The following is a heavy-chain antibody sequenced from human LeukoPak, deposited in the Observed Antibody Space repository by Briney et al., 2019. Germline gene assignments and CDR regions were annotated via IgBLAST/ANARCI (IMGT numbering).Heavy chain of an antibody. CDR3: ARDSRETGSTSDFDF. Sequence: GASVTVSCTTSGYTFYDYGISWVRQAPGQGLEWMGWIGADTGNTNFAQKLQDRVTMTTDTSTSTAYKEVRSLTSDDTAVYYCARDSRETGSTSDFDFWGQGTLVTVSS. CDR1: GYTFYDYG. CDR2: IGADTGNT. D-gene: IGHD1-7*01. J-gene: IGHJ4*02. V-gene: IGHV1-18*04.